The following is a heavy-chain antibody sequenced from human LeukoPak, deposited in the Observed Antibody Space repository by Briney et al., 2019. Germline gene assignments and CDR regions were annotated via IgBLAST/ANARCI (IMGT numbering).Heavy chain of an antibody. CDR2: IYYSGST. Sequence: SETLSLTCTVSGGSISSYYWSWIRQPPGKGLEWIGYIYYSGSTNYNPSLKSRVTISVDTSKNQFSLKLSSVTAADTAVYYCARDYDSSGYLGYWGQGTLVTISS. CDR3: ARDYDSSGYLGY. J-gene: IGHJ4*02. V-gene: IGHV4-59*01. D-gene: IGHD3-22*01. CDR1: GGSISSYY.